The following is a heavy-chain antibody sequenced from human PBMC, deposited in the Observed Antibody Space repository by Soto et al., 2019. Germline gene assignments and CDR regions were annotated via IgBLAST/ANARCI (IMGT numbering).Heavy chain of an antibody. Sequence: QVQLVQSGAEVKKPGSSVKVSCKASGGTFISYAISWVRQAPGQGLEWMGGIIPIFGTANYAQKVQGRVTITADDSTSTAYMELSSLRSEDTAVYYCATLTGQQHYYYYGMDVWGQGTTVTVSS. CDR3: ATLTGQQHYYYYGMDV. CDR1: GGTFISYA. D-gene: IGHD6-13*01. V-gene: IGHV1-69*12. CDR2: IIPIFGTA. J-gene: IGHJ6*02.